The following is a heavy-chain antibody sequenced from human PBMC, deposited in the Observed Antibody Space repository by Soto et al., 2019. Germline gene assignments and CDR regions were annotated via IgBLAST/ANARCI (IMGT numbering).Heavy chain of an antibody. CDR3: ARGYYESSDYYVGSPAFEY. J-gene: IGHJ4*02. Sequence: SETLSLTCAVYGGSFSGYYWSWIRQPPGKGLEWIGEINHSGSTNYNPSLKGRLTISLAQSQVSLKLTSVTATDTGVYYCARGYYESSDYYVGSPAFEYWGQGARVTVSS. CDR2: INHSGST. D-gene: IGHD3-22*01. CDR1: GGSFSGYY. V-gene: IGHV4-34*01.